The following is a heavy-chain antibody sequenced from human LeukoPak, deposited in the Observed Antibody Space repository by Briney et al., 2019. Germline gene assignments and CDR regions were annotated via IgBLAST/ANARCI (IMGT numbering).Heavy chain of an antibody. CDR2: IKQDGSEK. CDR3: ARDRQGYCSGGSCYRDYYYYMDV. V-gene: IGHV3-7*01. J-gene: IGHJ6*03. Sequence: GGSLRLSCAASGFTHSSYWMSWVRQAPGKGLEGVANIKQDGSEKYYVDSVKGRFTISRDNAKNSLYLQMNSLRAEDTAVYYCARDRQGYCSGGSCYRDYYYYMDVWGKGTTVTISS. CDR1: GFTHSSYW. D-gene: IGHD2-15*01.